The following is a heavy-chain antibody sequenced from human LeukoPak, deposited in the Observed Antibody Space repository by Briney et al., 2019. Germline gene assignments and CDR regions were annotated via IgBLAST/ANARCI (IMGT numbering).Heavy chain of an antibody. J-gene: IGHJ4*02. D-gene: IGHD5-18*01. CDR1: GGTFSSYA. V-gene: IGHV1-69*04. CDR3: AREPVDTAMVTGSY. CDR2: IIPIFGIA. Sequence: SVKVSCKASGGTFSSYAISWVRQAPGQGLEWMGRIIPIFGIANYAQKFQGRVTITADKSTSTAYMELSSLRSEDTAVYYCAREPVDTAMVTGSYWGQGTLVTVSP.